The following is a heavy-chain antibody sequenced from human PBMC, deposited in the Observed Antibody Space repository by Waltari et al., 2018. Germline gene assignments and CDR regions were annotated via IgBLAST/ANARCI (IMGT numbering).Heavy chain of an antibody. D-gene: IGHD2-2*01. V-gene: IGHV3-74*01. CDR2: INGDGGSK. CDR3: TRTRYCSTTTCQVDWFDP. J-gene: IGHJ5*02. Sequence: QAPGKGLVWVSRINGDGGSKSYADSVKGRFTIARDNANKTLYLQMNSLRAEDTAVYYCTRTRYCSTTTCQVDWFDPWGQGTLVTVSS.